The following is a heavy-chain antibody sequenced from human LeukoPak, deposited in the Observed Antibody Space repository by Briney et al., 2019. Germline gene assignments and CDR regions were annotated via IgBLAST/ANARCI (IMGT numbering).Heavy chain of an antibody. D-gene: IGHD1-1*01. V-gene: IGHV3-23*01. CDR3: AKNRGGTYKYYVDV. Sequence: GGSLRLSCAASGFTFNNYAMSWVRQAPGMGLEWLSYVSGSGGATYYAASVKGRFTISRDNSKNTVYLQMGSLRAEDTAVYYCAKNRGGTYKYYVDVWGNGTTVTVSS. CDR1: GFTFNNYA. CDR2: VSGSGGAT. J-gene: IGHJ6*03.